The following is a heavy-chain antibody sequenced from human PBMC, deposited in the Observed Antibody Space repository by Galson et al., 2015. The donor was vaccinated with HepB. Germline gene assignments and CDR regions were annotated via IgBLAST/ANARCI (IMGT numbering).Heavy chain of an antibody. CDR1: GFTFSSYA. D-gene: IGHD3-9*01. CDR2: ISGSGGST. CDR3: AKVGHLLTGYYDY. V-gene: IGHV3-23*01. Sequence: SLRLSCAASGFTFSSYAMSWVRQAPGKGLEWVSAISGSGGSTYYADSVKGRFTISRDNSKNTLYLQMNSLRAEDTAVYYCAKVGHLLTGYYDYWGQGTLVTVSS. J-gene: IGHJ4*02.